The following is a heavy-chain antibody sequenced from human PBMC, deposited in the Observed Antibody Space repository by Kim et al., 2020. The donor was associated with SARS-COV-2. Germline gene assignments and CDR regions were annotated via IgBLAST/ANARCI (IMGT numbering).Heavy chain of an antibody. V-gene: IGHV3-23*01. CDR3: ANALGL. J-gene: IGHJ4*02. Sequence: GGRTAYADTVKARVTISRANSKNTLSWQLTSLGAEDTAVYYCANALGLWGQGTLVTVSS. CDR2: GGRT.